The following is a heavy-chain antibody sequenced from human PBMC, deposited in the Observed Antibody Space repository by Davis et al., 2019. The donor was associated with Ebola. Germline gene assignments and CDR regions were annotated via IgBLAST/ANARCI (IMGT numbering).Heavy chain of an antibody. J-gene: IGHJ4*02. V-gene: IGHV3-30*02. Sequence: GESLKISCAASGFTFSSYGMHWVRQAPGKGLEWVAFIRYDGSNKYYADSVKGRFTISRDNSKNTLYLQMNSLRAEDTAVYYCAAPGGVGYCSGGTCPGYWGQGTLVTVSS. CDR1: GFTFSSYG. D-gene: IGHD2-15*01. CDR3: AAPGGVGYCSGGTCPGY. CDR2: IRYDGSNK.